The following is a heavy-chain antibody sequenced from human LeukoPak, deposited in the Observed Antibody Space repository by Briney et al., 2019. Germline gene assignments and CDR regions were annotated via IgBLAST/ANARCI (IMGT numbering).Heavy chain of an antibody. CDR3: ARANWNVGGAFDI. Sequence: SETLSLTCTVSGGSISSYYWSWIRQPPGKGLEWIGYIYYSGSTNYNPSLKSRVTISVDTSKNQFSLKLSSVTAADTAVYYCARANWNVGGAFDIWGQGTMVTVSS. CDR1: GGSISSYY. V-gene: IGHV4-59*01. D-gene: IGHD1-1*01. J-gene: IGHJ3*02. CDR2: IYYSGST.